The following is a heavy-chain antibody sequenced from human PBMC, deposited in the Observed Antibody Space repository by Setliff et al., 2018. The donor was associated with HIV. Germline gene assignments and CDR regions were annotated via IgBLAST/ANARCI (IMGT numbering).Heavy chain of an antibody. Sequence: ASVMVSCKSSGYIFIDYGITWVRQAPGQGLEWMGWISTYNGNSNNAQNLQGRVTMTTDTSTTTAYMELRSLRSDDTGVYYCARDKGGSWGGLDYWGQGTLVTVSS. V-gene: IGHV1-18*01. J-gene: IGHJ4*02. D-gene: IGHD1-26*01. CDR2: ISTYNGNS. CDR3: ARDKGGSWGGLDY. CDR1: GYIFIDYG.